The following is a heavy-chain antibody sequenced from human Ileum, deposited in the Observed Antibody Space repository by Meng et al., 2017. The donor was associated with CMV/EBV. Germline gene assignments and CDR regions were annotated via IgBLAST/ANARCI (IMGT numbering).Heavy chain of an antibody. V-gene: IGHV4-4*07. CDR1: GGSISTYY. Sequence: QVHLQVVGPGRGKSSEARSLTCAVSGGSISTYYWTWVRQPAGKGLEWIGRINAGGGTNDNPSLKSRVTMSVDTSKNQFSLKVTSVTAADTAVYYCAREENTVDQFEYWGQGTLVTVSS. CDR3: AREENTVDQFEY. J-gene: IGHJ4*02. D-gene: IGHD4-23*01. CDR2: INAGGGT.